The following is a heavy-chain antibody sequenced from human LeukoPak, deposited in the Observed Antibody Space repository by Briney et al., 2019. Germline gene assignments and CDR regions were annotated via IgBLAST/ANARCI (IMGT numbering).Heavy chain of an antibody. CDR3: ARSHGNSWFDP. CDR2: IYYSGST. Sequence: SETLSLTCTVSGGSISSYYWSWIRQPPGKGLEWIGYIYYSGSTNYNPSLKSRVTISVDTSKNQFSLKLSSVTAADTAVYYCARSHGNSWFDPWGQGTLVTVSS. J-gene: IGHJ5*02. D-gene: IGHD1-26*01. CDR1: GGSISSYY. V-gene: IGHV4-59*08.